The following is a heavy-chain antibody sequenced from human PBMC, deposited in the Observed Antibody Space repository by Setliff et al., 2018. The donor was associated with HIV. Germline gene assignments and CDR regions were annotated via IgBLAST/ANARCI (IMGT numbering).Heavy chain of an antibody. D-gene: IGHD1-1*01. CDR3: ARGGTHPPPFSAFDI. J-gene: IGHJ3*02. Sequence: SETLSLTCTVSGGSISTYYWSWIRQSPGKGLEWIGYIYYSGSTKYNPSLKSRLTISVDTSKNQFSLKLRSVTAADAAFYCCARGGTHPPPFSAFDIWGLVTLVTVSS. CDR1: GGSISTYY. V-gene: IGHV4-59*01. CDR2: IYYSGST.